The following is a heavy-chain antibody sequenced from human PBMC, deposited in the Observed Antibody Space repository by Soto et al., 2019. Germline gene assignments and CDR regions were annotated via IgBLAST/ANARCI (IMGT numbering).Heavy chain of an antibody. CDR2: IIPIFGTA. Sequence: GASVKVSCKAFGGTFSSYAISWVRQAPGQGLEWMGGIIPIFGTANYAQKFQGRVTITADESTSTAYMELSSLRSEDTAVYYCARGIMIDPLYYFDYWGQGTLVTVSS. CDR1: GGTFSSYA. CDR3: ARGIMIDPLYYFDY. V-gene: IGHV1-69*13. J-gene: IGHJ4*02. D-gene: IGHD3-16*01.